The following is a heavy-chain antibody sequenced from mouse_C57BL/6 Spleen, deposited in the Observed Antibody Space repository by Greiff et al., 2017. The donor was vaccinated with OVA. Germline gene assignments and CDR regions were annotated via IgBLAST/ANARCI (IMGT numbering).Heavy chain of an antibody. V-gene: IGHV1-66*01. CDR1: GYSFTSYY. J-gene: IGHJ4*01. CDR3: AREGSHAMDY. Sequence: QVQLKESGPELVKPGASVKISCKASGYSFTSYYIHWVKQRPGQGLEWIGWIYPGSGNTKYNEKFKGKATLTADTSSSTAYMQLSSLTSEDSAVYYCAREGSHAMDYWGQGTSVTVSS. CDR2: IYPGSGNT.